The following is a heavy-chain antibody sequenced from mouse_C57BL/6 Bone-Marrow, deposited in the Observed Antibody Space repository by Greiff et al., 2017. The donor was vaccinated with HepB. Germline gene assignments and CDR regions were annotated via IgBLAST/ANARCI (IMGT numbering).Heavy chain of an antibody. J-gene: IGHJ3*01. V-gene: IGHV1-18*01. CDR2: INPNNGGT. D-gene: IGHD2-4*01. CDR3: ARHDYDPFAY. CDR1: GYTFTDYN. Sequence: VQLQQSGPELVKPGASVKIPCKASGYTFTDYNMDWVKQSHGKSLEWIGDINPNNGGTIYNQKFKGKATLTVDKSSSTAYMELRSLTSEDTAVYYCARHDYDPFAYWGQGTLVTVSA.